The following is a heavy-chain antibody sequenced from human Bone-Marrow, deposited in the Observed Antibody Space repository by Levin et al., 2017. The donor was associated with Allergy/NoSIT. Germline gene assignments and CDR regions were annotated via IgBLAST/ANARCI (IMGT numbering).Heavy chain of an antibody. V-gene: IGHV4-59*01. CDR1: GDSISAYH. D-gene: IGHD3-10*01. J-gene: IGHJ5*02. CDR3: SRRFSMGMESSASSDQWLDP. Sequence: PSETLSLTCSVSGDSISAYHWNWIRQPPGKKLEWIASMSNGENPIYNPSLRSRFTISLDTSKNQFFLELTSVTAADTALYYLSRRFSMGMESSASSDQWLDPWGQGILVTVAS. CDR2: MSNGENP.